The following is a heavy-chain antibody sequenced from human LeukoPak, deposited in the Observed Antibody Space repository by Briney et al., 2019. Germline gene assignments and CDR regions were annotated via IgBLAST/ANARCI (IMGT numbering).Heavy chain of an antibody. CDR2: ISGSGGST. Sequence: HPGGSLRLSCAASGFTFSSYAMSWVRQAPGKGLGWVSAISGSGGSTYYADSVKGRFTISRDNSKNTLYLQMNSLRAEDTAVYYCAKGGYCSGGSCYYAYYFDYWGQGTLSPSPQ. V-gene: IGHV3-23*01. D-gene: IGHD2-15*01. CDR3: AKGGYCSGGSCYYAYYFDY. CDR1: GFTFSSYA. J-gene: IGHJ4*02.